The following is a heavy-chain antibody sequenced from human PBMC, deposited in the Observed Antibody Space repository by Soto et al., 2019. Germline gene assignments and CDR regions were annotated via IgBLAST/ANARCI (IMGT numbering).Heavy chain of an antibody. V-gene: IGHV3-7*01. CDR2: IKQDGSEK. CDR1: GFTFSSYW. J-gene: IGHJ4*02. CDR3: ARDSGYIVVVPAAQNFDY. Sequence: GGSLRLSCAASGFTFSSYWMSWVRQAPGKGLEWVANIKQDGSEKYYVDSVKGRFTISRDNAKNSLYLQMNSLRAEDTAVYYCARDSGYIVVVPAAQNFDYWGQGTLVTVSS. D-gene: IGHD2-2*01.